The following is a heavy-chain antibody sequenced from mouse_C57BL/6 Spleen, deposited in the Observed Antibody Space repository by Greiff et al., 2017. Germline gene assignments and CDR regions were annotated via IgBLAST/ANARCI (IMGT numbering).Heavy chain of an antibody. CDR1: GYTFTDYE. Sequence: VQLQQSGAELVRPGASVTLSCKASGYTFTDYEMHWVKQTPVHGLEWIGAIDPETGGTAYNQKFKGKAILTADKSSSTAYMELRSLTSEDSAVYYCTRVTAQAPFAYWGQGTLVTVSA. D-gene: IGHD3-2*02. V-gene: IGHV1-15*01. CDR2: IDPETGGT. J-gene: IGHJ3*01. CDR3: TRVTAQAPFAY.